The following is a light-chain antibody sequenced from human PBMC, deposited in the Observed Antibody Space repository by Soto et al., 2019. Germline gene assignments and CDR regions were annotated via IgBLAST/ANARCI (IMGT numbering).Light chain of an antibody. J-gene: IGKJ1*01. CDR1: QSISTL. Sequence: DTQMTQSPSPLSASVGDRVTIICRASQSISTLLAWYQQKPGKAPTLLIYKASTLKSGVPSRFSGSGTGTEFTLTISSLQPDDFATYYCQHYNSYSEAFGQGTKVDIK. CDR3: QHYNSYSEA. V-gene: IGKV1-5*03. CDR2: KAS.